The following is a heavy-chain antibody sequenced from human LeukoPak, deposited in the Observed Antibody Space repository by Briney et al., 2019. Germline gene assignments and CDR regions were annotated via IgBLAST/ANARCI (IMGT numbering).Heavy chain of an antibody. CDR1: GGSISSSDSY. Sequence: PSETLSLTCTVSGGSISSSDSYWGWIRQPPGKGLEWIGSMYYSGSTYYNPSLKSRVTISVDTSKNQFSLKLNSVTAADTAVYYCARLNRYCSSTSCSDYWGQGTLVTVSS. J-gene: IGHJ4*02. CDR3: ARLNRYCSSTSCSDY. V-gene: IGHV4-39*01. D-gene: IGHD2-2*01. CDR2: MYYSGST.